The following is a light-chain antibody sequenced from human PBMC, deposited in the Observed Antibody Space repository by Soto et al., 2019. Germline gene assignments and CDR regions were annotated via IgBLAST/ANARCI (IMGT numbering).Light chain of an antibody. V-gene: IGLV2-14*01. Sequence: QSALTQPASVSGSPGQSITISCTGTSSDVGGYNFVSWYQQHPGKAPKLMIYEVNNRPSGVSNRFSGSKSGNTASLTISGLQAEDEAEYFCTSSTSDSLYVFGTGTKVTVL. CDR3: TSSTSDSLYV. CDR2: EVN. J-gene: IGLJ1*01. CDR1: SSDVGGYNF.